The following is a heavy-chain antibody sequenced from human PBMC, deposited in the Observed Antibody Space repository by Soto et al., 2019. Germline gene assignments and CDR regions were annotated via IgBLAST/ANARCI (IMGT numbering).Heavy chain of an antibody. V-gene: IGHV4-34*01. CDR3: AREWGDILTGYYFDY. CDR2: INQSGST. Sequence: SETLSLTCAVYGGSFSGYYWSWIRQPPGKGLEWIGEINQSGSTNYNPSLKSRVTISVDTSKNQFSLKLSSVTAADTAVYYCAREWGDILTGYYFDYWGPGTLVTAPQ. D-gene: IGHD3-9*01. CDR1: GGSFSGYY. J-gene: IGHJ4*02.